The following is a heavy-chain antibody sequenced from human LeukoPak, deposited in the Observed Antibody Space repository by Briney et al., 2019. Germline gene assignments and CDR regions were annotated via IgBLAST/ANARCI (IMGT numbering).Heavy chain of an antibody. CDR2: INWNGGST. CDR3: ARALYSSGSSSGY. J-gene: IGHJ4*02. D-gene: IGHD6-19*01. Sequence: GGSLRLSCAASGFTFSDYYMSWIRQAPGKGLEWVSGINWNGGSTGYADSVKGRFTISRDNAKNSLYLQMNSLRAEDTALYYCARALYSSGSSSGYWGQGTLVTVSS. V-gene: IGHV3-20*04. CDR1: GFTFSDYY.